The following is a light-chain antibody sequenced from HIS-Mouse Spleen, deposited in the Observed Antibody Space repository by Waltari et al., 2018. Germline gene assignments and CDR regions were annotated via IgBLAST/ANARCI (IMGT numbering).Light chain of an antibody. Sequence: DIVMTQSPLSLPVTPGEPASISCRSSQSLLHSNGYYYLDWYLQKPGQSPQFLIYLGSNRASAVPDRFSGSGSGTDFTLKISRVEAEDVGVYYCMQALQTPWTFGQGTKVEIK. CDR1: QSLLHSNGYYY. CDR2: LGS. CDR3: MQALQTPWT. J-gene: IGKJ1*01. V-gene: IGKV2-28*01.